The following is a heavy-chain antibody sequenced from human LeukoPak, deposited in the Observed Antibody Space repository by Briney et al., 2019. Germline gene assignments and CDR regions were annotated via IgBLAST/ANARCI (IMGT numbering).Heavy chain of an antibody. CDR2: IYYSGST. CDR1: GGSISSYY. Sequence: PSETLSLTCTVSGGSISSYYWSWIRQPPGKGLEWIGYIYYSGSTNYNPSLKSRVTISVDTSKNQFSLKLSSVTAADTAVYYCARDLSVWNYRWFDPWGQGTLVTVSS. J-gene: IGHJ5*02. D-gene: IGHD1-7*01. V-gene: IGHV4-59*01. CDR3: ARDLSVWNYRWFDP.